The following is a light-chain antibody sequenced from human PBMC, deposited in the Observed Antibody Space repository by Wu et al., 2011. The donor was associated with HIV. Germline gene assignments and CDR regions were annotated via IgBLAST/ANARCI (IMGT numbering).Light chain of an antibody. J-gene: IGKJ1*01. Sequence: EIVMTQSPATLSVSPGERATLSCRASQLIGSNLAWYQQKGGQAPRLLIYSASTRAAGVPARFRGSGSGTESTLTINSLQSEDSAVYYCQQYNNWPQTFGQGTKGGNQT. CDR1: QLIGSN. CDR2: SAS. CDR3: QQYNNWPQT. V-gene: IGKV3-15*01.